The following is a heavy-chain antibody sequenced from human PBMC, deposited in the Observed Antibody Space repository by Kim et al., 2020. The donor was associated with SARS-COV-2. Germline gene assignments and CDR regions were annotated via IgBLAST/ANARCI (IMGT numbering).Heavy chain of an antibody. CDR2: ISYDGNNK. CDR1: GFTFSNYA. Sequence: GGSLRLSCAASGFTFSNYAMHWIRQAPGKGLDWVAVISYDGNNKFYANSVKGRFTMSRDNSKNTLYLQLDSLRVEDTALYYCARDRGYGSGTSDNWFDPWGQGTLVTVPS. CDR3: ARDRGYGSGTSDNWFDP. D-gene: IGHD3-10*01. V-gene: IGHV3-30-3*01. J-gene: IGHJ5*02.